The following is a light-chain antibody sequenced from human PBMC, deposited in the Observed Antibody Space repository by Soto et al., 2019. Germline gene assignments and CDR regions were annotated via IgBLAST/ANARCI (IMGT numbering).Light chain of an antibody. CDR1: QSISSW. V-gene: IGKV1-5*03. Sequence: DIQMTQSPSTLSASVGDRVTITCRASQSISSWLAWYQQKPGKAPKLLIYKASSLESGVPSRFSGSGSGTEFNLTISRLKPDDFATYYCKQYNSYSGTFGQGTKVDIK. J-gene: IGKJ1*01. CDR2: KAS. CDR3: KQYNSYSGT.